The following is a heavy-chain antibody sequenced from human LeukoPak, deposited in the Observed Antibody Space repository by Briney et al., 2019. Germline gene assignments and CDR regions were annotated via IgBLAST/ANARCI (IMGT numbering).Heavy chain of an antibody. Sequence: GGSLRHSCTASGFSLNKHWMHWVRQAPGGGLVWVSRIDPDGVGSDSADSVRGRFTISRDNARNTLYLQMESLRAEDTAVYYCARPPDSLANAYDVWGQGTMVTVSS. CDR2: IDPDGVGS. CDR1: GFSLNKHW. D-gene: IGHD3-22*01. V-gene: IGHV3-74*01. CDR3: ARPPDSLANAYDV. J-gene: IGHJ3*01.